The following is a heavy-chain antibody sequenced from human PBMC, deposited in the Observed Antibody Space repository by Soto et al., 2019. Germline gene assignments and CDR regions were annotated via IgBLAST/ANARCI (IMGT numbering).Heavy chain of an antibody. CDR2: IYYSGST. V-gene: IGHV4-39*01. CDR1: GGSISSSSYY. D-gene: IGHD5-18*01. CDR3: ARHGLPWIQLWPSFDY. Sequence: SETLSLTCTVSGGSISSSSYYWGWIRQPPGKGLEWIGSIYYSGSTYYNPSLNSRLTISVDTSKNQFSLKLSSVTAADTAVYYCARHGLPWIQLWPSFDYWGQGTLVTVSS. J-gene: IGHJ4*02.